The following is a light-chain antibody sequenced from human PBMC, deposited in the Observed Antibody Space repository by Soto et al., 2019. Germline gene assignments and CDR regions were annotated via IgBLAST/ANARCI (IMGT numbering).Light chain of an antibody. CDR1: QTVRNNY. CDR3: QQYGTSPT. Sequence: EIVLTQSPGTLSLSPGERATLFCRASQTVRNNYLAWYQQRPGQAPRLLIYGASSRATGIPDRFSGSGSGTDFTLTISSLQSEDFAVYYCQQYGTSPTFGQGTKVDI. J-gene: IGKJ1*01. V-gene: IGKV3-20*01. CDR2: GAS.